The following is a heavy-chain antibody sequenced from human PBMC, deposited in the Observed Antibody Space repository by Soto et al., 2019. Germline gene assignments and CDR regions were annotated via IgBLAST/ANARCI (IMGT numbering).Heavy chain of an antibody. J-gene: IGHJ3*01. CDR1: GFTFSSHG. V-gene: IGHV3-23*01. Sequence: GGSLRLSCAASGFTFSSHGMSWVRQAPGKGLEWIAGLSRGGGTTYYADSVKGRFTISRDNSKNTLDLIMNSLKVEDTALYYCAKDGQYRTDGLDVWGQGTMVTVSS. CDR2: LSRGGGTT. D-gene: IGHD6-6*01. CDR3: AKDGQYRTDGLDV.